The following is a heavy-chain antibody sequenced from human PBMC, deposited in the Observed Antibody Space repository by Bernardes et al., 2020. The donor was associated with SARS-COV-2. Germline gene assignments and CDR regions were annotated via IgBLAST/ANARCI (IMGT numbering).Heavy chain of an antibody. CDR3: ARGGFQYYYDSRSAAAFDY. D-gene: IGHD3-22*01. CDR2: ISCRFRPV. CDR1: GFTLRSYE. J-gene: IGHJ4*02. Sequence: GGSLRLSCAASGFTLRSYEMHWFRQAPGKWLEWVSFISCRFRPVYHSDSLKGRFPISRDNADNSLYLQMNGLRVEDSAVYYCARGGFQYYYDSRSAAAFDYWGQGALVTVSS. V-gene: IGHV3-48*03.